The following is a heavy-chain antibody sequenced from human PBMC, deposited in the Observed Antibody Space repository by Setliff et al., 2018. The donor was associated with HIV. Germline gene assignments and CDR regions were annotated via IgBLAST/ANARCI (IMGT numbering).Heavy chain of an antibody. CDR2: IIPIYNTA. J-gene: IGHJ6*02. Sequence: ASVKVSCKASGGTFSSYSITWVRQAPGQGLEWMGGIIPIYNTANYAQKFQGRVTITMDESTSTANMELSSLGSEGTAVYYCAGGSGGYCGGGSCYYGFGLALWGQGTTVTVSS. D-gene: IGHD2-15*01. CDR3: AGGSGGYCGGGSCYYGFGLAL. V-gene: IGHV1-69*05. CDR1: GGTFSSYS.